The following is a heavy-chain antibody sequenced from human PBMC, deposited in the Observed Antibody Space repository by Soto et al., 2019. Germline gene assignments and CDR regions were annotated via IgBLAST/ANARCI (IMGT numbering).Heavy chain of an antibody. V-gene: IGHV1-18*01. D-gene: IGHD2-15*01. Sequence: QVQLVQSGAEVKKPGASVKVSCKASGYTFTNYAFSWVRQAPGQGLEWMGWISAYNGNTNYPQKLQGSVTMTTDTSTNTAFIDLRSLTSPDTAVYFCARNLAVAGAFDGWGQVPLVTVSS. CDR3: ARNLAVAGAFDG. CDR1: GYTFTNYA. CDR2: ISAYNGNT. J-gene: IGHJ4*02.